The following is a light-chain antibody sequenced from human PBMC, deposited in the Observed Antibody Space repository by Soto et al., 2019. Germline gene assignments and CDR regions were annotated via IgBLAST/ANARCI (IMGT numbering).Light chain of an antibody. V-gene: IGKV1-5*01. CDR3: QQYKSYPRT. CDR1: QSINNW. J-gene: IGKJ1*01. CDR2: HAS. Sequence: DIQMTQSPSTLSASVGDRVTITCRASQSINNWLAWFQQKPGKAPELLIYHASSLEGGVPSRFSGSGSGTEFTLTISSLQPDDFATYYCQQYKSYPRTFGQGTKVDIK.